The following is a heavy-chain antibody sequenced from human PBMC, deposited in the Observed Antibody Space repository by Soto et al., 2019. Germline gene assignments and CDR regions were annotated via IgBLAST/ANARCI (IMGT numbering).Heavy chain of an antibody. Sequence: QVHLVQSETEVKEPGASVTVSCKTSHATFTGYTINWVRQAPGQGLEWLGWISSLSGNTYYARDFQGRLTMTTNTSATTAYMELRSLRSDDTAVYFCARGTVTSGRWFSPWGQGTLVTVSS. D-gene: IGHD4-17*01. J-gene: IGHJ5*02. V-gene: IGHV1-18*04. CDR2: ISSLSGNT. CDR1: HATFTGYT. CDR3: ARGTVTSGRWFSP.